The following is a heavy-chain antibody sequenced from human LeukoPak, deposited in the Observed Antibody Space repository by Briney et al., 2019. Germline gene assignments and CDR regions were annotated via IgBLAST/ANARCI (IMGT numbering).Heavy chain of an antibody. CDR2: ISGSGDTT. V-gene: IGHV3-23*01. CDR1: GFTFSNYA. Sequence: GGSLRLSCAASGFTFSNYAMSWVRQAPGKGLEWVSAISGSGDTTYYADSVKGRFTISRDHSTSTLFLQMNSLRAEDTAVYFCAKGTSHGGYAPFDYWGQGTLVTVSS. J-gene: IGHJ4*02. D-gene: IGHD5-12*01. CDR3: AKGTSHGGYAPFDY.